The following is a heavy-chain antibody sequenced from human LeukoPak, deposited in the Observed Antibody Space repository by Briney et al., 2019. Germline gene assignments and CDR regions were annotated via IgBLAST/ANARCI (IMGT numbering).Heavy chain of an antibody. J-gene: IGHJ4*02. CDR2: LSGRSNSI. V-gene: IGHV3-48*02. D-gene: IGHD3-22*01. Sequence: GGSLRLSCAASGFTFSNYAMNWVRQAPGKGLEWVSYLSGRSNSIYYAESVKGRFTISRDNAKNSLYLQMNSLRDEDTAVYYCARDFRYHDSSGYYSFDYWGQGTLVTVSS. CDR1: GFTFSNYA. CDR3: ARDFRYHDSSGYYSFDY.